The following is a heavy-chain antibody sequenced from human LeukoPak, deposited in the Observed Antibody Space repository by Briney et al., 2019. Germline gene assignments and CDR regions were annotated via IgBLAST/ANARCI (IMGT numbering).Heavy chain of an antibody. CDR1: GGTFSSYA. J-gene: IGHJ4*02. D-gene: IGHD3-22*01. Sequence: SVKVSCKASGGTFSSYATSWVRQAPGQGLEWMGRIIPIFGIANYAQKFQGRVTITADKSTSTAYMELSSLRSEDTAVYYCAREGYYDSSGYYPPAYYFGYWGQGTLVTVSS. CDR2: IIPIFGIA. V-gene: IGHV1-69*04. CDR3: AREGYYDSSGYYPPAYYFGY.